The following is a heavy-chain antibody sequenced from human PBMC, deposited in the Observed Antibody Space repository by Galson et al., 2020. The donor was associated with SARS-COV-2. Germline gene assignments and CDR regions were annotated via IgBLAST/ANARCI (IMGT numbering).Heavy chain of an antibody. CDR2: ITRDGSST. CDR3: ATEVATNAHCVDY. Sequence: GSLLLLCSASAFFFSNYWMIWFRQPPRKGLLWVFRITRDGSSTSYADYVKGRFIISRDNAKNTLYLQMNSLRAEDTAVYYCATEVATNAHCVDYWGQGTLVTVSS. CDR1: AFFFSNYW. V-gene: IGHV3-74*01. J-gene: IGHJ4*02. D-gene: IGHD5-12*01.